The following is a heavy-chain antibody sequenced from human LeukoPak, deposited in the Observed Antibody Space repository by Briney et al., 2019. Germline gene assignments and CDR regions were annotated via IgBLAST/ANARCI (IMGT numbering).Heavy chain of an antibody. J-gene: IGHJ4*02. CDR1: GFTFSSYA. V-gene: IGHV3-23*01. CDR2: ISGSGGST. Sequence: HSGGSLRLSCAASGFTFSSYAMSWVRQAPGKGLEWVSAISGSGGSTYYADSVKGRFTISRDNSKNTLYLQMNSLRAEDTAVYYCAKGQNRGAVAGLDYWGQGTLVTVSS. CDR3: AKGQNRGAVAGLDY. D-gene: IGHD6-19*01.